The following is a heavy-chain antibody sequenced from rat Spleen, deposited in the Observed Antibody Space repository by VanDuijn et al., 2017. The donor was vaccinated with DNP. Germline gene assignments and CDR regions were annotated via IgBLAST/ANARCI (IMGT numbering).Heavy chain of an antibody. CDR1: GFTLSNYG. CDR2: ISYDGSST. J-gene: IGHJ2*01. CDR3: ARQVWAFDY. Sequence: EVQLVESGGGLVQPGRSLKLSCAASGFTLSNYGMAWVRQAPTKGLEWVATISYDGSSTYYRDSVKGRFSISRDKAKSTLYLQMDSLRSEDTATYYCARQVWAFDYWGQGVMVTVSS. D-gene: IGHD1-7*01. V-gene: IGHV5-29*01.